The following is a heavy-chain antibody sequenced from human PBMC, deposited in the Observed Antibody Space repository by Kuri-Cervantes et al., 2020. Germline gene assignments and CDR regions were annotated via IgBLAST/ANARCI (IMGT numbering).Heavy chain of an antibody. J-gene: IGHJ4*02. Sequence: GESLKISWAASGFIFSVYPMHWGRQAPGKGLQWVAVTSLDGNNKYYADSVKGRFTISRDNSKNTLYLQMNSLRAEDTAVYYCARIYGDYARIDYWGQGTLVTVSS. D-gene: IGHD4-17*01. CDR1: GFIFSVYP. CDR2: TSLDGNNK. CDR3: ARIYGDYARIDY. V-gene: IGHV3-30*01.